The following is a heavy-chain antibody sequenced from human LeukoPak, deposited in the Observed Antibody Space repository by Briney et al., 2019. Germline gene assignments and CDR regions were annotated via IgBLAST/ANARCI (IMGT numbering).Heavy chain of an antibody. CDR1: GGSFSAYY. D-gene: IGHD3-22*01. V-gene: IGHV4-34*01. Sequence: SETLSLTCAVYGGSFSAYYWSWIRQPPGKGLEWFGEINHSGITNYDPSLKSRVTVSVDTSKNQFSLRLTSVTAADTAVYYCARRQLHYYDSSGYPSFFDYWGQGTLVTVSS. CDR3: ARRQLHYYDSSGYPSFFDY. CDR2: INHSGIT. J-gene: IGHJ4*02.